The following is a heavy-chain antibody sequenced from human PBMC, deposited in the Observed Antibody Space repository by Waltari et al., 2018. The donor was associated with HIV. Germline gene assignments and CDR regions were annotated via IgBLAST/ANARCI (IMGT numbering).Heavy chain of an antibody. J-gene: IGHJ6*02. V-gene: IGHV3-33*05. D-gene: IGHD3-10*01. CDR3: ARRGVLTYYYTMDV. Sequence: QVQLVESGGGVVQPGRSLRLSCAASGFTFSNHGMHWLRQAPGKGLEWVAVLSYDGIDKYYADSVRGRFTISRDNSKNTLYLQMNNLRAEDTAVYFCARRGVLTYYYTMDVWGQGTTVTVSS. CDR2: LSYDGIDK. CDR1: GFTFSNHG.